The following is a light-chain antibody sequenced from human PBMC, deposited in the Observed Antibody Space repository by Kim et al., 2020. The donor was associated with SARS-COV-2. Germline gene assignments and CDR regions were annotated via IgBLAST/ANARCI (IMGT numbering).Light chain of an antibody. CDR1: QGIKNY. CDR3: QKYDGAPWT. CDR2: AAS. Sequence: PSDGDSATFDCQANQGIKNYSAWYQQNPGKVPTLLIDAASTLQSGVPSRFSGSGSGTDFTLTISSLQPEDVATYYCQKYDGAPWTFGQGTKVDIK. J-gene: IGKJ1*01. V-gene: IGKV1-27*01.